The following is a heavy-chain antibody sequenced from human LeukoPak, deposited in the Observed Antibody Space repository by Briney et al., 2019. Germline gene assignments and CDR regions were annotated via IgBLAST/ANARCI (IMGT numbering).Heavy chain of an antibody. CDR3: ARYVVYGSGKYYFDY. CDR1: GGSVSSTTYY. J-gene: IGHJ4*02. Sequence: SETLSLTCTVSGGSVSSTTYYWSWIRQPPGKWLEWMSSINYSGSTYYNPSLKSRVTISVDTSAHQFSLKLSSVTAAATAVYYCARYVVYGSGKYYFDYWGQGTLVTVSS. V-gene: IGHV4-39*01. CDR2: INYSGST. D-gene: IGHD3-10*01.